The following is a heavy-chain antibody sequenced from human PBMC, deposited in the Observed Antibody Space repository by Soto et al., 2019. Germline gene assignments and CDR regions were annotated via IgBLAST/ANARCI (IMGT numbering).Heavy chain of an antibody. J-gene: IGHJ6*02. Sequence: EVQLVESGGGLVKPGGSLRLSCAASGFTFSSYSMNWVRQAPGKGLEWVSSISSSSSYIYYSDSVKGRFTISRDNAKNSLYLQMNSQRAEDTAVYYCARASLTYSRYCSSTSCYLGVWGQGTTVTVSS. CDR1: GFTFSSYS. D-gene: IGHD2-2*01. V-gene: IGHV3-21*01. CDR2: ISSSSSYI. CDR3: ARASLTYSRYCSSTSCYLGV.